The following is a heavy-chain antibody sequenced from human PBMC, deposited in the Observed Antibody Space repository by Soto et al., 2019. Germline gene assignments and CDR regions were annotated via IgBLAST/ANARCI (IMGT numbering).Heavy chain of an antibody. Sequence: GGSLSLSCEGSGFIFSSYAMSWVRQAPGKGLEWVSAISGSGSNTYYADSVRGRLTISRDNSKNTLYLQMNSLRADDTAVYYCAKGGDYYDLLTGYTRDNYYFDYWGQGAQVTVSS. V-gene: IGHV3-23*01. CDR1: GFIFSSYA. CDR3: AKGGDYYDLLTGYTRDNYYFDY. J-gene: IGHJ4*02. D-gene: IGHD3-9*01. CDR2: ISGSGSNT.